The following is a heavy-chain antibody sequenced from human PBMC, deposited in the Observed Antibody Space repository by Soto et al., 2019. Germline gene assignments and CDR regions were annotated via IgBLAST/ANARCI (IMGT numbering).Heavy chain of an antibody. J-gene: IGHJ5*02. CDR2: IIPIFGTA. V-gene: IGHV1-69*12. D-gene: IGHD4-17*01. Sequence: QVQLVQSGAAVKKPGSSVKVSCKASGGTFSSYAISWVRQAPGQGLEWMGGIIPIFGTANYAQKFQGRVTITADESTSTAYMELSSLRSEDTAVYYCATLPRGPTVTNWFDPWGQGTLVTVSS. CDR3: ATLPRGPTVTNWFDP. CDR1: GGTFSSYA.